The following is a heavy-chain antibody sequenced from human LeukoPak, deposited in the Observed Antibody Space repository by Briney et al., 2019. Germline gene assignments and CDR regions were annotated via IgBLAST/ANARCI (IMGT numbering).Heavy chain of an antibody. CDR1: GGSISSSSFY. D-gene: IGHD6-19*01. J-gene: IGHJ4*02. V-gene: IGHV4-39*01. Sequence: PSETLSLTCTVSGGSISSSSFYWGWIRQPPGKGLEWIANIYYSGGTYFNPSLKSRVTISVDTSKNQFSLKLSSVTAADTAVYYCARGRTWYSSGWPDFDYWGQGTLVTVSS. CDR2: IYYSGGT. CDR3: ARGRTWYSSGWPDFDY.